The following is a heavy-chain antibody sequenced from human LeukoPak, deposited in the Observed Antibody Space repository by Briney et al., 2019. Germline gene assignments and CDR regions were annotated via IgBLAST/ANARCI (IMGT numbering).Heavy chain of an antibody. V-gene: IGHV3-48*01. CDR1: GFTFSSYS. J-gene: IGHJ4*02. CDR2: LSGSSSAI. CDR3: ARAEYYYDSSGYDLDY. Sequence: GGSLRLSCAASGFTFSSYSMNWVRQAPGKGLEWISYLSGSSSAIYYADSAKGRFTISRDNAKNSLYLQMNSLRAEDTAVYYCARAEYYYDSSGYDLDYWGQGTLVTVSS. D-gene: IGHD3-22*01.